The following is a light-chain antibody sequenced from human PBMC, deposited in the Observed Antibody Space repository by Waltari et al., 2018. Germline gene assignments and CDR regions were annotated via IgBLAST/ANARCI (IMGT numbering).Light chain of an antibody. V-gene: IGKV3-15*01. Sequence: ETVMTQSPATLSVSPGERVTLSCRASQTIVGNLAWYQQRPGQPPRLLIYAASTRATGVPARFSGGASGTEFTLTNSSLQSEDFAVYYCQQYRHWPLAFGGGTKVEI. CDR1: QTIVGN. J-gene: IGKJ4*01. CDR2: AAS. CDR3: QQYRHWPLA.